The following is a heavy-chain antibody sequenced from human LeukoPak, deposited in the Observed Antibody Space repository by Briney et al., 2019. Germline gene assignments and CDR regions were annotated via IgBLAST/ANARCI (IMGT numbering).Heavy chain of an antibody. CDR1: GFTISSYW. CDR2: IKQDGSEK. Sequence: GGSLRLSCVASGFTISSYWMTWVRQAPGKGLEWVGNIKQDGSEKYYVDSVKGRFTISRDNAKNSLYLQMNSLRAEDTAVYYCARVEYGESIDYWGQGTLVTVSS. V-gene: IGHV3-7*04. D-gene: IGHD2/OR15-2a*01. CDR3: ARVEYGESIDY. J-gene: IGHJ4*02.